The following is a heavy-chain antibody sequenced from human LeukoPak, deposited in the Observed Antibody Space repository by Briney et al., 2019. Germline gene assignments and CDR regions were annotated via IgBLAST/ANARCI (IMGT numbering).Heavy chain of an antibody. D-gene: IGHD3-16*01. CDR3: ARWGGMNDAFDI. CDR1: GGSFSGYY. Sequence: SETLSLTCAVYGGSFSGYYWSWIRQPPGKGLEWIGEINHSGSTNYNPSLKSRVTISVDTSKNQFSPKLSSVTAADTAVYYCARWGGMNDAFDIWGQGTMVTVSS. CDR2: INHSGST. V-gene: IGHV4-34*01. J-gene: IGHJ3*02.